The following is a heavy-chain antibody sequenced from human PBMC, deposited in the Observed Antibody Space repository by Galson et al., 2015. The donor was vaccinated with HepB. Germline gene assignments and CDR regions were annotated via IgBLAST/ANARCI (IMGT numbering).Heavy chain of an antibody. CDR1: GFTFSSYW. V-gene: IGHV3-74*01. Sequence: LRLSCAASGFTFSSYWMHWVRQAPGKGLVWVSRINSDGSSTSYADSVKGRFTISRDNAKNTLYLQMNSLRAEDTAVYYCARSYSSYDAFDIWGQGTMVTVSS. D-gene: IGHD6-6*01. J-gene: IGHJ3*02. CDR3: ARSYSSYDAFDI. CDR2: INSDGSST.